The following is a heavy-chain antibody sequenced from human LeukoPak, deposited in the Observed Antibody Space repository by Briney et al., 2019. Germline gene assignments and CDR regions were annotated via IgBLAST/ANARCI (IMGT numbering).Heavy chain of an antibody. V-gene: IGHV1-2*02. Sequence: EASVKVSCKASGYTFTVYYMHWVRQAPGQGLEWMGWINPNSGGTNYAQKFQGRVTMTRDTSISTAYMELSRLRSDDTAVYYCAGLVAAAGTGRNFDYWGQGTLVTVSS. J-gene: IGHJ4*02. D-gene: IGHD6-13*01. CDR2: INPNSGGT. CDR3: AGLVAAAGTGRNFDY. CDR1: GYTFTVYY.